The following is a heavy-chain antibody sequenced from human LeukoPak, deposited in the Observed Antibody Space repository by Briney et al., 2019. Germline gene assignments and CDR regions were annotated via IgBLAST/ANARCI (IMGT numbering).Heavy chain of an antibody. CDR3: ARGYYYDSSGYSDY. J-gene: IGHJ4*02. D-gene: IGHD3-22*01. CDR2: ISAYNGNT. CDR1: GYTFTSYG. Sequence: ASVKVSCKASGYTFTSYGISWVRQAPGQGLEWMGWISAYNGNTNYAQKLQGRVTMTTDTSTSTAYMKLRSLRSDDTAVYYCARGYYYDSSGYSDYWGQGTLVTVSS. V-gene: IGHV1-18*01.